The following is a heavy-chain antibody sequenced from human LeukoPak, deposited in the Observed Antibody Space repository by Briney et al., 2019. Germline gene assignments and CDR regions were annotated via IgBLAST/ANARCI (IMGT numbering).Heavy chain of an antibody. J-gene: IGHJ5*02. CDR1: GFIFNNYG. D-gene: IGHD3-22*01. Sequence: GGSLRLSCAASGFIFNNYGLIWVRQAPGKGLEWVSAISNDGGGATYADFVKGRFTISRDNSRNTLFLKMNSLRGDDTALYYCAKGGSGYFLDLWGQGTLVTVSS. CDR3: AKGGSGYFLDL. V-gene: IGHV3-23*01. CDR2: ISNDGGGA.